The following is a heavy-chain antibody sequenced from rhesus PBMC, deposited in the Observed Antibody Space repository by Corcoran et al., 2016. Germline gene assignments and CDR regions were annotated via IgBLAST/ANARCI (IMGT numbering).Heavy chain of an antibody. CDR1: GDSIPDTDY. V-gene: IGHV4-160*01. CDR2: VYVPHEIP. D-gene: IGHD1-44*01. CDR3: VRATGTTSSYCFDS. J-gene: IGHJ4*01. Sequence: QVQLQGSGPGLVKPSETLSVTCPVSGDSIPDTDYWNFIRQAPGRGLERGGRVYVPHEIPVYNPTLSVRVTISSRPSRSQFSLTLTSVTAADTAIYYCVRATGTTSSYCFDSWGQGVLVTVSS.